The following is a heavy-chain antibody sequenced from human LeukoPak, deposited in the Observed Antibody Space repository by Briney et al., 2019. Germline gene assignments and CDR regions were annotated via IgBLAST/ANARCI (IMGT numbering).Heavy chain of an antibody. J-gene: IGHJ3*02. CDR3: ARGSGRDGYSYAFDI. D-gene: IGHD5-24*01. Sequence: ASVKVSCKASGYTFTNYGVNWVRQAPGQGLEYMGWISGYDGNTNYAQKVQGRVTMTADISTNTAYMELRSLRSDDTAVYYCARGSGRDGYSYAFDIWGQGTMVTVSS. CDR1: GYTFTNYG. V-gene: IGHV1-18*01. CDR2: ISGYDGNT.